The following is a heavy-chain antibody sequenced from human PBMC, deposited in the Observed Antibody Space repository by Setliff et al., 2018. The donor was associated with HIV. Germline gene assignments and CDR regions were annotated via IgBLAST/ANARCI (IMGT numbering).Heavy chain of an antibody. CDR3: ARVSSGTYFSEFYYYMGV. CDR1: GGSINNYH. D-gene: IGHD1-26*01. V-gene: IGHV4-59*01. Sequence: SESLSLTCTVSGGSINNYHWSWVRQPPGKGLEWIAYVYYIGNTNYNPSLKSRVTVSVDTPKNQFSLKLTSVAAADTAVYYCARVSSGTYFSEFYYYMGVWGKGTTVTVSS. CDR2: VYYIGNT. J-gene: IGHJ6*03.